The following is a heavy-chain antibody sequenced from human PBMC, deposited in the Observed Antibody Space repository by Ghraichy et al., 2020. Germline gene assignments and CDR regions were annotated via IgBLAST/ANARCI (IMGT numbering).Heavy chain of an antibody. CDR1: GFTFSGSA. CDR3: TRPSQDYGDLPHYYYYGMDV. Sequence: GGSLRLSCAASGFTFSGSAMHWVRQASGKGLEWVGHIRSKANSYATAYAASVKGRFTISRDDSKNTAYLQMNSLKTEDTAVYYCTRPSQDYGDLPHYYYYGMDVWGQGTTVTVSS. D-gene: IGHD4-17*01. CDR2: IRSKANSYAT. V-gene: IGHV3-73*01. J-gene: IGHJ6*02.